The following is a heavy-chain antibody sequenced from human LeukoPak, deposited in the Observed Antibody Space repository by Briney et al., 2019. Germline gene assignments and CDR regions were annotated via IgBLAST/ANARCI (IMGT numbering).Heavy chain of an antibody. CDR2: ISGYNGHT. D-gene: IGHD3-22*01. Sequence: ASVKVSCKASGYTFTSYGLSWVRQAPGQGIEWMGWISGYNGHTNYAQKLQGRVTMTTDTSTSTDYMELRSLRSDDTALYYCARDLHYYDSSGYSYYDTFDIWGQGTMVTVSS. CDR3: ARDLHYYDSSGYSYYDTFDI. J-gene: IGHJ3*02. V-gene: IGHV1-18*01. CDR1: GYTFTSYG.